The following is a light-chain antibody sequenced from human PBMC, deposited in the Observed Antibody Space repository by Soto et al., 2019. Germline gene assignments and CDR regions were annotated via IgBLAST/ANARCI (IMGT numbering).Light chain of an antibody. V-gene: IGKV3-20*01. CDR3: QQYGSSPFT. J-gene: IGKJ5*01. CDR2: GAS. Sequence: EIVLTQSPGTLSLSPGERATLSCRASQSISSTYLAWYQQKPGQAPRLLLYGASSRATGIPDRFSGSGSGTDFTLTISRLEPEDFAVYYCQQYGSSPFTFGQGTRVEIK. CDR1: QSISSTY.